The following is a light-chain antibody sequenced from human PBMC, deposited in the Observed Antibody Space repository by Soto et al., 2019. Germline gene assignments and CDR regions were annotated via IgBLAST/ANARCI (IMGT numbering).Light chain of an antibody. J-gene: IGKJ1*01. CDR2: KAS. CDR1: QSVSTW. Sequence: DIQMTQSPSTLSASVGDRVSITCRASQSVSTWLAWYQQKPGKAPQLLIFKASTLESGVPSRFSGSGSGTKFTLTITSLQPDDCATYYCQQYNVHSPWTFGQGTKVEIK. V-gene: IGKV1-5*03. CDR3: QQYNVHSPWT.